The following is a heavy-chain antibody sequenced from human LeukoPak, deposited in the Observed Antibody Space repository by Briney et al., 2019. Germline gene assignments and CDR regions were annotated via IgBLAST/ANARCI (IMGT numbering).Heavy chain of an antibody. CDR2: ISWDGGST. J-gene: IGHJ4*02. Sequence: GGSLRLSCAASGFTFDDYAMHWVRQAPGKGLEWVSLISWDGGSTYYADSVKGRFTISRDNSKNSLYLQMNSLRAEDTALYYCAKAYSGSSSWGADYWGQGTLVTVSS. CDR3: AKAYSGSSSWGADY. CDR1: GFTFDDYA. D-gene: IGHD6-6*01. V-gene: IGHV3-43D*03.